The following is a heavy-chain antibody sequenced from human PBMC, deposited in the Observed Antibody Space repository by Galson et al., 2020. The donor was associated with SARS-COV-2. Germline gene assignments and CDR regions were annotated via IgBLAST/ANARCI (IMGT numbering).Heavy chain of an antibody. CDR3: ANVRKTLSDSDY. J-gene: IGHJ4*02. CDR1: GFTFSSYA. Sequence: GESLKISCAASGFTFSSYAMSWVRQAPGQGLEWVSAISGSGGSTYYADSVKGRFTISRDNSKNTLYLQMNSLRAEDTAVYYCANVRKTLSDSDYWGQGTLVTVSS. CDR2: ISGSGGST. D-gene: IGHD2-21*02. V-gene: IGHV3-23*01.